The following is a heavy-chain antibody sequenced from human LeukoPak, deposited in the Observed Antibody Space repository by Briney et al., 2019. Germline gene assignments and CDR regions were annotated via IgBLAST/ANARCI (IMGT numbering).Heavy chain of an antibody. CDR3: AILVDIVVVPAAMPAYYYMDV. V-gene: IGHV1-69*13. CDR1: GYTFTSYD. D-gene: IGHD2-2*01. Sequence: SVKVSCKASGYTFTSYDINWVRQATGQGLEWMGGIIPIFGTANYAQKFQGRVTITADESTSTAYMELSSLRSEDTAVYYCAILVDIVVVPAAMPAYYYMDVWGKGTTVTVSS. J-gene: IGHJ6*03. CDR2: IIPIFGTA.